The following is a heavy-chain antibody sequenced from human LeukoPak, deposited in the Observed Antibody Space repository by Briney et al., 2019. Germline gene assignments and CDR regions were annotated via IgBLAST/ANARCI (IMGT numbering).Heavy chain of an antibody. Sequence: HWASVEVSCKASGGTFSSYAISWVRQAPGQGLEWMGRIIPIFGTANYAQKFQGRVTITTDESTSTAYMELSSLRSEDTAVYYCARGGDYGDYPDYWGQGTLVTVSS. CDR2: IIPIFGTA. D-gene: IGHD4-17*01. V-gene: IGHV1-69*05. CDR1: GGTFSSYA. CDR3: ARGGDYGDYPDY. J-gene: IGHJ4*02.